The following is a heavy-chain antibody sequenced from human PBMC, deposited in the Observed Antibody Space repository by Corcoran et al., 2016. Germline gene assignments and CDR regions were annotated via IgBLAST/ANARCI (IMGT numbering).Heavy chain of an antibody. CDR2: IYSGGST. D-gene: IGHD3-10*01. Sequence: EVQLVESGGGLIQPGGSLRLSCAASGFTVSSNYMSWVRQAPGKGLEWVSVIYSGGSTYYADSVKGRFTISRDNSKNTMYLQMNSLRAEDTAFYYCARGRGYYGSGSYLNWFDPWGQGTLVTVSS. CDR3: ARGRGYYGSGSYLNWFDP. J-gene: IGHJ5*02. V-gene: IGHV3-53*01. CDR1: GFTVSSNY.